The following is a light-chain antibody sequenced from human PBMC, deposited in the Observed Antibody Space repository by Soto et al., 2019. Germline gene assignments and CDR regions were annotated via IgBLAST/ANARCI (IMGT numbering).Light chain of an antibody. CDR1: QSVSST. CDR2: GAS. J-gene: IGKJ5*01. CDR3: QQYNNWPIT. V-gene: IGKV3-15*01. Sequence: EIVMTLSPATLSVTPGERAPLSCRASQSVSSTLAWYQQKPGQAPRLLIYGASTRATDIPARFSGSGSGTEFTLTISSLQSEDFAVYYCQQYNNWPITFGQGTRLEIK.